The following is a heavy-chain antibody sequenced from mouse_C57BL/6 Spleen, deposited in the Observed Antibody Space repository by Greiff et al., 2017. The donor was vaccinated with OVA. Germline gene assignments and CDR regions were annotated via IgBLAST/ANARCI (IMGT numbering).Heavy chain of an antibody. CDR2: INPNNGGT. CDR1: GYTFTDYN. J-gene: IGHJ1*03. Sequence: VQLQQSGPELVKPGASVKIPCKASGYTFTDYNMDWVKQSHGKSLEWIGDINPNNGGTIYNQKFKGKATLTVDKSSSTAYMELRSLTSEDTAVYYGARGHYYGSSGHWYFDVWGTGTTVTVSS. V-gene: IGHV1-18*01. CDR3: ARGHYYGSSGHWYFDV. D-gene: IGHD1-1*01.